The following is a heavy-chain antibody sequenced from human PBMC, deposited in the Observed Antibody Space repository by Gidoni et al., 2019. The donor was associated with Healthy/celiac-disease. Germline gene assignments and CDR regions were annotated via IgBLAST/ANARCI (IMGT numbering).Heavy chain of an antibody. CDR2: ISWNSGSI. J-gene: IGHJ4*02. CDR1: GVTLDDYA. Sequence: EVQLVESGGGLVQPGRSLRLSCEASGVTLDDYALHWVRQAPGKGLECVSGISWNSGSIGYADSVKGRFTISRDNAKNSLYLQMNSLRAEDTALYYCAKDKWAGGATMGGVDYWGQGTLVTVSS. D-gene: IGHD5-12*01. V-gene: IGHV3-9*01. CDR3: AKDKWAGGATMGGVDY.